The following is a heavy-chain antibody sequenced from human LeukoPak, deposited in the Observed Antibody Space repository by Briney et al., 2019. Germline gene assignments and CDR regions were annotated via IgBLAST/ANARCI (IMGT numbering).Heavy chain of an antibody. D-gene: IGHD3-10*01. CDR1: GFTFSSYA. V-gene: IGHV3-23*01. CDR2: ISGSGGST. CDR3: ARDYYSHPDAFDI. J-gene: IGHJ3*02. Sequence: PGGSLRLSCAASGFTFSSYAMSWVRQAPGKGLEWVSAISGSGGSTYYADSVKGRFTISRDNSKNTLYLQMNSLRAEDTAAYYCARDYYSHPDAFDIWGQGTMVTVSS.